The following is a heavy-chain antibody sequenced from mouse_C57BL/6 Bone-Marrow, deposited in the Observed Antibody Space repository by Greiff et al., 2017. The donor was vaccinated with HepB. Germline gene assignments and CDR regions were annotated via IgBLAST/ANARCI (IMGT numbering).Heavy chain of an antibody. CDR3: ATVPYYSNYYAMDY. Sequence: VQLVESGPGLVQPSQSLSITCTVSGFSLTSYGVHWVRQSPGKGLEWLGVIWSGGSTDYNAAFISRLSISKDNSKSQVFFKMNSLQADDTAIYYCATVPYYSNYYAMDYWGQGTSVTVSS. D-gene: IGHD2-5*01. V-gene: IGHV2-2*01. CDR1: GFSLTSYG. CDR2: IWSGGST. J-gene: IGHJ4*01.